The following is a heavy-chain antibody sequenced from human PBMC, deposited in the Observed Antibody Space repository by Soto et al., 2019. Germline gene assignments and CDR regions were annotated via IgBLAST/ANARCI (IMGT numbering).Heavy chain of an antibody. CDR3: ARGQGYCSGGICYYYYYGMDV. V-gene: IGHV1-69*01. CDR2: IIPTSGTA. D-gene: IGHD2-15*01. J-gene: IGHJ6*02. Sequence: VQLVQSGSEVRKPGSSVKVSCKASGGTFSSDAFSWVRQAPGQGLEWMGGIIPTSGTANYAQKFQGRATITADESTSTAYMELSSLTSEDTAVYFCARGQGYCSGGICYYYYYGMDVWGQGTTVTVSS. CDR1: GGTFSSDA.